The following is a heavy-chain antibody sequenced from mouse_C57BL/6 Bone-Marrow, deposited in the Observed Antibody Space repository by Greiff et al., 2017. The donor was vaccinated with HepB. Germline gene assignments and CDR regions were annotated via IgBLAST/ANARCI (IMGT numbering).Heavy chain of an antibody. D-gene: IGHD1-1*01. Sequence: EVKLQESGPGLVKPSQSLSLTCSVTGYSITSGYYWNWIRQFPGNKLEWMGYISYDGSNNYNPSLKNRISITRDTSKNQFFLKLNSVTTEDTATYYCARGALRFYFDYWGQGTTLTVSS. J-gene: IGHJ2*01. CDR1: GYSITSGYY. CDR3: ARGALRFYFDY. V-gene: IGHV3-6*01. CDR2: ISYDGSN.